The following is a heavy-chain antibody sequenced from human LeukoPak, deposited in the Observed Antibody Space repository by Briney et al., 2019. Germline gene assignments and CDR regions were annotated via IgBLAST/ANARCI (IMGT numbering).Heavy chain of an antibody. CDR3: ARGPLLDCGGDCYPTDY. J-gene: IGHJ4*02. D-gene: IGHD2-21*02. V-gene: IGHV1-2*02. CDR2: INPNSGGT. CDR1: GYTFTGYY. Sequence: ASVKVSCKASGYTFTGYYMHWVRQAPGQGLEWMGWINPNSGGTNYAQKFQGRVTITRNTSISTAYMELSSLRSEDTAVYYCARGPLLDCGGDCYPTDYWGQGTLVTVSS.